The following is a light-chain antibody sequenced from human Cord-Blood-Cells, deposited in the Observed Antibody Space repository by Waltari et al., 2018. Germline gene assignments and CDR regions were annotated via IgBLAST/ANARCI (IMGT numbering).Light chain of an antibody. CDR1: QGISSY. V-gene: IGKV1-8*01. J-gene: IGKJ1*01. CDR2: AAS. CDR3: QQYYSYPWT. Sequence: AIRMTQSPSSLSASTGDRVTITCRASQGISSYLAWYQQKPGKAPKLLIYAASTLQSWFPSRFSGSGSGTDFTLTISCLQSEEFATYYCQQYYSYPWTFGQGTKVESK.